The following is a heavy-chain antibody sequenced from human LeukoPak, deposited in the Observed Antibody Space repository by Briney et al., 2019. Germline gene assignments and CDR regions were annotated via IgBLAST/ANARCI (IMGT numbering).Heavy chain of an antibody. CDR1: GGSNSSRSDF. V-gene: IGHV4-39*07. CDR2: TYYSGST. J-gene: IGHJ5*02. CDR3: ARGDCISTSCYTRDNWFDP. D-gene: IGHD2-2*02. Sequence: SETLSLTCTVSGGSNSSRSDFWGWIRQPPGKGLEWIGSTYYSGSTYYNPSLKSRVTISVDTSNNQCSLKLSSVTAADTAVYYCARGDCISTSCYTRDNWFDPWGQGTLVTVSS.